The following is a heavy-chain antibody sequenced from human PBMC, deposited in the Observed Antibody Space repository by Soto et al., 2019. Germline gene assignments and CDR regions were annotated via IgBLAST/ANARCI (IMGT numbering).Heavy chain of an antibody. D-gene: IGHD4-17*01. CDR2: VYRSGSA. J-gene: IGHJ5*02. CDR1: GAVISSYY. V-gene: IGHV4-59*08. CDR3: ASHLTTVWHFDP. Sequence: QVQLEESGPGLVKPSETLSLTCGISGAVISSYYWSWIRQPPGKGLEWIGYVYRSGSANYNPSLKSRVSISVDTSKNHFYLKVRSVTAADTAVYYCASHLTTVWHFDPWGPGTLVTVSS.